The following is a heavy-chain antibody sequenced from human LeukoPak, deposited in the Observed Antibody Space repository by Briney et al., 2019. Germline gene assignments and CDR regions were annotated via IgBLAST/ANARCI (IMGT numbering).Heavy chain of an antibody. CDR2: ISGSGGST. CDR3: AKAENYDFWSGYAIYYYYMDV. V-gene: IGHV3-23*01. J-gene: IGHJ6*03. D-gene: IGHD3-3*01. Sequence: PGGSLRLSCAASGFTFSSYAMSWVRQAPGKGLEWVSAISGSGGSTYYADSVKGRFTISRDNSKNTLHLQMNSLRAEDTAVYYCAKAENYDFWSGYAIYYYYMDVWGKGTTVTVSS. CDR1: GFTFSSYA.